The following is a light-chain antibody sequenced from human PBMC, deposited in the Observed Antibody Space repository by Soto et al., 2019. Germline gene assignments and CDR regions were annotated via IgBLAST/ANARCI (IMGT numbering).Light chain of an antibody. CDR1: QSVSRN. J-gene: IGKJ2*01. CDR3: QQDNNWPPYT. Sequence: EIVMTQSPATLSVSPGERATLSCRASQSVSRNLAWYQQKPGQAPRLLIYGASTRATGIPARFSGSGSGTEFTLTFSSLQSEDFAVYYCQQDNNWPPYTFGQGNKLEIK. CDR2: GAS. V-gene: IGKV3-15*01.